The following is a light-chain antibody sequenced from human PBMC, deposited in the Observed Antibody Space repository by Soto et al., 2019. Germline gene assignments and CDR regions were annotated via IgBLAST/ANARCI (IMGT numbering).Light chain of an antibody. CDR2: GAS. CDR1: QSVSSSY. CDR3: HQYGSSPAT. J-gene: IGKJ1*01. Sequence: EIVLTQSPGTLSLSPGERATLSCRASQSVSSSYLAWYQQKPGQAPRLLIYGASSRATGISDRFSGSGSGTDFTLTISRLEPEDFAVYYCHQYGSSPATFGQGTKVDI. V-gene: IGKV3-20*01.